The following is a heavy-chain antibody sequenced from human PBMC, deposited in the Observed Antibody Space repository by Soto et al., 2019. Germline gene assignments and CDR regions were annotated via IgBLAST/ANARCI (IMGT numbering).Heavy chain of an antibody. J-gene: IGHJ4*02. Sequence: GGSLRLSCAASGFTFSSYAMSWVRQAPGKGLEWVSAISGSGGSTYYADSVKGRFTISRDNSKNTLYLRMNSLRAEDTAVYYCAKGNDFWSGYHYFDYWGQGTLVTVSS. D-gene: IGHD3-3*01. V-gene: IGHV3-23*01. CDR1: GFTFSSYA. CDR2: ISGSGGST. CDR3: AKGNDFWSGYHYFDY.